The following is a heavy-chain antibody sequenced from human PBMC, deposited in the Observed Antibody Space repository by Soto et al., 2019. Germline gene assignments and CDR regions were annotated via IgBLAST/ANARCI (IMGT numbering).Heavy chain of an antibody. CDR2: IYYSGGT. V-gene: IGHV4-59*01. CDR1: GGSISSYY. J-gene: IGHJ3*02. D-gene: IGHD2-2*01. CDR3: ARGRGGWFINQLLNAFDI. Sequence: SETLSLTCTVSGGSISSYYWSWIRQPPGKGLEWIGYIYYSGGTNYNPSLKSRVTISVDTSKNQFSLKLSSVTAADTAVYYCARGRGGWFINQLLNAFDIWGQGTMVTVSS.